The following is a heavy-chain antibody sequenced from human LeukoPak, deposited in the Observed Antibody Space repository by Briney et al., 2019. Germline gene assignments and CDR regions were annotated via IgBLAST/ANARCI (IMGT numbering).Heavy chain of an antibody. V-gene: IGHV4-39*07. CDR2: IYYSGST. CDR3: ARMRTVDTAMDFDY. D-gene: IGHD5-18*01. Sequence: SETLSLTCTVSGGSISSSSYYWGWIRQPPGKGLEWIGSIYYSGSTYYNPSLKSRVTISVDTSKNQFSLKLSSVTAADTAVYYCARMRTVDTAMDFDYWGQGTLVTVSS. J-gene: IGHJ4*02. CDR1: GGSISSSSYY.